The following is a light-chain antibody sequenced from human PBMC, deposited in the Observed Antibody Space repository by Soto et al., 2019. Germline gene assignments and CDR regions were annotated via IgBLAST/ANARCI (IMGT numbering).Light chain of an antibody. V-gene: IGLV2-14*01. CDR1: SSDVGGYDY. CDR2: MVS. J-gene: IGLJ2*01. CDR3: GTWDSSLRAGV. Sequence: QSALAQPTSVSGSLGQSIAISCTGTSSDVGGYDYVSWHQQHPGKAPKVLISMVSNRPSGVSNRFSGSKSGNTASLTISGLQADDEADYYCGTWDSSLRAGVFGGGTKLTVL.